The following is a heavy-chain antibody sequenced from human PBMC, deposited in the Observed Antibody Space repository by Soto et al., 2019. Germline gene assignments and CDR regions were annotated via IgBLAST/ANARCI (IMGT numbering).Heavy chain of an antibody. V-gene: IGHV1-18*01. CDR3: AKDLYPQAYYFDY. Sequence: RLQGRVTMTTDTSTSTAYMELRSLKSDDTAVYYCAKDLYPQAYYFDYWGQGTLVTVAS. J-gene: IGHJ4*02.